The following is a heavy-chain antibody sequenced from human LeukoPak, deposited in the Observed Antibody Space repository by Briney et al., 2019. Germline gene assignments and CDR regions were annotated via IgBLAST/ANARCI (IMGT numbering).Heavy chain of an antibody. Sequence: SETLSLTCAVYGGSFSGYYWSWIRQPPGKGLEWIGEINHSGSTNYNPSLKSRVTISVDTSKNQFSLKLSSVTAADTAVYYCARRKGAARPRNRYFDLWGRGTLVTVSS. D-gene: IGHD6-6*01. V-gene: IGHV4-34*01. CDR1: GGSFSGYY. CDR3: ARRKGAARPRNRYFDL. CDR2: INHSGST. J-gene: IGHJ2*01.